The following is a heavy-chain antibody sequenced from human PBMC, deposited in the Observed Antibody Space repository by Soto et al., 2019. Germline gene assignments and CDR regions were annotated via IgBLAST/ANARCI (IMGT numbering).Heavy chain of an antibody. CDR3: ASGGSVPYYYGMDG. V-gene: IGHV3-7*05. CDR1: GFTFSSYW. CDR2: IKQDGSEK. D-gene: IGHD1-26*01. J-gene: IGHJ6*02. Sequence: EVQLVESGGGLVQPGGSLRLSCAASGFTFSSYWMSWVRQAPGKGLEWVANIKQDGSEKYYVDSVKGRFTISRDNAKNSLYLQMNSLRAEDTAVYYCASGGSVPYYYGMDGWGQGTTVTVSS.